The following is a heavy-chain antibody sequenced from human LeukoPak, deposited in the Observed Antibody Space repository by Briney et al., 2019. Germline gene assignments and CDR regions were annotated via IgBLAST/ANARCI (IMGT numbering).Heavy chain of an antibody. CDR1: GFTFSNYW. J-gene: IGHJ4*02. CDR3: ARTRGYSYGDFDY. V-gene: IGHV3-7*04. D-gene: IGHD5-18*01. Sequence: GGSLRLSCAASGFTFSNYWMSWVRQAPGKGLEWVANINQDGSEKYYVDSVKGRFAISRDNAKNSLYLQMNSLRAEDTAVYYCARTRGYSYGDFDYWGQGTLVTVSS. CDR2: INQDGSEK.